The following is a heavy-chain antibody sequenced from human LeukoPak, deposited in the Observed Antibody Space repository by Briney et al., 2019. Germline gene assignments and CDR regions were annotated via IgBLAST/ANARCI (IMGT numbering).Heavy chain of an antibody. V-gene: IGHV4-34*01. Sequence: SETLSLTCAVYGGSFSGYYWSWIRQPPGKGLEWIGEINHSGSTTYNPSLKSRVTISVDTSKNQFSLKLTSATAADTAIYYCARWKYVDYERTFDYWGQGTLVTVSS. D-gene: IGHD4-17*01. CDR1: GGSFSGYY. CDR3: ARWKYVDYERTFDY. J-gene: IGHJ4*02. CDR2: INHSGST.